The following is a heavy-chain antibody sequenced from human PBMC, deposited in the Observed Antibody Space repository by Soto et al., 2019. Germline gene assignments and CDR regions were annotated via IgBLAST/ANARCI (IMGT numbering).Heavy chain of an antibody. J-gene: IGHJ3*02. CDR1: GGSINNYY. CDR2: ISYSGGS. D-gene: IGHD6-19*01. V-gene: IGHV4-59*01. Sequence: SETLSLTCTVSGGSINNYYWTWIRQPPGKGLEWIGYISYSGGSNYNPSLKSRVTISLDTSKNQFSLRLNSVTAADTALYYCARESAGGWHGSAFDIWGQGTMVTVSS. CDR3: ARESAGGWHGSAFDI.